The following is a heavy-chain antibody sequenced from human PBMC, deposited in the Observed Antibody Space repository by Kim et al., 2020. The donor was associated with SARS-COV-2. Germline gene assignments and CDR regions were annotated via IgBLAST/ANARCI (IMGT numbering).Heavy chain of an antibody. D-gene: IGHD5-12*01. V-gene: IGHV4-38-2*02. CDR2: IYHSGST. CDR1: GYSISSGYY. Sequence: SETLSLTCNVSGYSISSGYYWGWIRQPPGKGLEWIGSIYHSGSTYYNPSLKSRVTISVDTPKNQFSLKLSSVSAADTAIYYCAKDDSGFLRFSWYFDLWGRGTLV. J-gene: IGHJ2*01. CDR3: AKDDSGFLRFSWYFDL.